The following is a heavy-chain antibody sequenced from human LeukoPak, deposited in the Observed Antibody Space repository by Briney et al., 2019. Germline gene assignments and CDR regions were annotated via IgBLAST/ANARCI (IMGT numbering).Heavy chain of an antibody. CDR1: GGSISSYY. Sequence: SETLSLTCTVSGGSISSYYWSWIRQPAGKGLEWIGRIYISGSGSTNYNPSLKSRVTMPVDTSKNQFSLKLSSVTAADTAVYYCARGGGRFLEWPEDDNWFDPWGQGTLVTVSS. CDR3: ARGGGRFLEWPEDDNWFDP. D-gene: IGHD3-3*01. J-gene: IGHJ5*02. CDR2: IYISGSGST. V-gene: IGHV4-4*07.